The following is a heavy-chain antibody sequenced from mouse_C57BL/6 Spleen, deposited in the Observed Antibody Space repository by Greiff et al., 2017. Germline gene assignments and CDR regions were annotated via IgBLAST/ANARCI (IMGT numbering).Heavy chain of an antibody. Sequence: QVQLQQPGAELVKPGASVKLSCKASGYTFTSYWMHWVKQRPGRGLEWIGGIDPNRGGTKYNEKFKSKATLTVDKPSSTAYMQLSSLTSEDSAVYYCARVGIYYGNYGDYWGQGTTLTVAS. CDR2: IDPNRGGT. V-gene: IGHV1-72*01. CDR3: ARVGIYYGNYGDY. J-gene: IGHJ2*01. D-gene: IGHD2-1*01. CDR1: GYTFTSYW.